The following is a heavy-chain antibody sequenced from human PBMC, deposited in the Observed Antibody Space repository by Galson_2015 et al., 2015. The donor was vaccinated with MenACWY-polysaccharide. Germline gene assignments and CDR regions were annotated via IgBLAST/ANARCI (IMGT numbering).Heavy chain of an antibody. J-gene: IGHJ6*02. V-gene: IGHV3-23*01. CDR1: GFTFTSYA. CDR3: ARGHYGLDV. Sequence: LRLSCAASGFTFTSYAMSWVRQAPGRGLEWVSAIRSSGANTYYADSVKGRFTISRDNSKNSLYLQMNSLRAEDTAVYSCARGHYGLDVWGQGTTVIVSS. CDR2: IRSSGANT.